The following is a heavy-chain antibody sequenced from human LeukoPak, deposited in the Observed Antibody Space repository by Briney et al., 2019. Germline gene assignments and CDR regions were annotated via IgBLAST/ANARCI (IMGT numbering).Heavy chain of an antibody. J-gene: IGHJ4*02. CDR2: ISHRGST. CDR1: GDYINNGGHY. V-gene: IGHV4-30-2*01. Sequence: SETLSLTCSVSGDYINNGGHYWSWIRQPPGKTLEYIGYISHRGSTYYNPSLKSRVTISVDTSKNQFSLKLSSVTAADTAVYYCASRTWIPALRYWGQGTLVTVSS. D-gene: IGHD5-18*01. CDR3: ASRTWIPALRY.